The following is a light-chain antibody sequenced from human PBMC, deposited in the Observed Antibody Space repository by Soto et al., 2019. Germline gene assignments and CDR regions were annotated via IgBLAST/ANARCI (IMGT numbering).Light chain of an antibody. CDR1: QNINNY. Sequence: EIVLTQSPATLALSPGKRATLSCRASQNINNYLAWYQQKPGQAPRLLIYDASNRATGIPARFSGSGSGTDFALIISSLEPEDFAVYYCQQRDTFGQGTKLEIK. J-gene: IGKJ2*01. CDR3: QQRDT. V-gene: IGKV3-11*01. CDR2: DAS.